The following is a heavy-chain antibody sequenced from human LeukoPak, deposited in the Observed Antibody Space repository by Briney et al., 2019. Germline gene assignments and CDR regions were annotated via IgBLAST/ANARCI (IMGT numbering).Heavy chain of an antibody. J-gene: IGHJ3*02. D-gene: IGHD3-3*01. Sequence: PSETLSLTCTVSGGSISSYYWSRIRQPPGKGLEWIGYIYTSGSTNYNPSLKSRVTISVDTSKNQFSLKLSSVTAADTAVYYCARLITIFGVVSWDAFDIWGQGTMVTVSS. CDR1: GGSISSYY. CDR3: ARLITIFGVVSWDAFDI. V-gene: IGHV4-4*09. CDR2: IYTSGST.